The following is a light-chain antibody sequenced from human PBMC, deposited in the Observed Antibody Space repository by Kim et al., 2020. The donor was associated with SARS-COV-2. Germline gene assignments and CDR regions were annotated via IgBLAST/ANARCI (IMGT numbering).Light chain of an antibody. CDR1: SLRSYY. CDR2: GKN. Sequence: SSELTQDPAVSVALGQTVRITCQGDSLRSYYASWYQQKPGQAPVLVIYGKNNRPSGIPDRFFGSSSGNTASLTIPGAQAEDEADYYCNSRDSSGNHWVFGGGTQLTVL. J-gene: IGLJ3*02. CDR3: NSRDSSGNHWV. V-gene: IGLV3-19*01.